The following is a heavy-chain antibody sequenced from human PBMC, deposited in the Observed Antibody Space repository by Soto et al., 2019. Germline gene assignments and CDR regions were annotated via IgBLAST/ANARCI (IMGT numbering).Heavy chain of an antibody. CDR3: ASHAYYYDSSGYYPPDY. D-gene: IGHD3-22*01. CDR2: INAGNGNT. CDR1: GYTFTSCA. Sequence: ASVKVSCKASGYTFTSCAMHWVRQAPGQRLEWMGWINAGNGNTKYSQKFQGRVTITRDTSASTAYMELSSLRSEDTAVYYCASHAYYYDSSGYYPPDYWGQGTLVTVSS. J-gene: IGHJ4*02. V-gene: IGHV1-3*01.